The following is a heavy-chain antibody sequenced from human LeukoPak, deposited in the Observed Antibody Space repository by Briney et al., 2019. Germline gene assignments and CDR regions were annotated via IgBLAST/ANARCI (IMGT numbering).Heavy chain of an antibody. CDR3: AVMRARFPFDY. CDR2: IIPIFGTA. D-gene: IGHD6-6*01. J-gene: IGHJ4*02. Sequence: ASVKVSCKASGGTFSSYAIRWVRQAPGQGLEWMGGIIPIFGTANYAQKFQGRVTITADKSTSTAYMELSSLRSEDTAVYYCAVMRARFPFDYWGQGTLVTVSS. CDR1: GGTFSSYA. V-gene: IGHV1-69*06.